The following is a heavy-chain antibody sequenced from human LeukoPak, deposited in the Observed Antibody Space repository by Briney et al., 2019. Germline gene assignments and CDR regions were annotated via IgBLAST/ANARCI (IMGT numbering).Heavy chain of an antibody. Sequence: PGGSLRLSCAASGFTFSSYEMNWVRQAPGKGLEGVSYISSSGSTIYYADSVKGRFTISRDNAKNSLYLQMNSLRAEDTSVYYCATSSYGGNFGLFDYWGQGILVTVSS. CDR2: ISSSGSTI. J-gene: IGHJ4*02. CDR1: GFTFSSYE. V-gene: IGHV3-48*03. D-gene: IGHD4-23*01. CDR3: ATSSYGGNFGLFDY.